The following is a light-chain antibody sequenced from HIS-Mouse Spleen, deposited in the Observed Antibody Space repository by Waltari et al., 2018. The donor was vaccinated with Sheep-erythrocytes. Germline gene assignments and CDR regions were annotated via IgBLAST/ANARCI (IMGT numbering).Light chain of an antibody. CDR3: CSYAGSYNHV. V-gene: IGLV2-11*01. CDR2: DVS. Sequence: QSALTHPRSVSGSPGQSVTISCTGTSSDVGGYNYFSWYQQHPGKAPKLMIYDVSKRPSGVPDRFSGSKSGNTASLTISGLQAEDEADYYCCSYAGSYNHVFATGTKVTVL. J-gene: IGLJ1*01. CDR1: SSDVGGYNY.